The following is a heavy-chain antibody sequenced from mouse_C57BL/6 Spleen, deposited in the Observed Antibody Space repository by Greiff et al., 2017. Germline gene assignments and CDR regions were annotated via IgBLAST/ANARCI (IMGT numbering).Heavy chain of an antibody. J-gene: IGHJ3*01. CDR1: GYTFTSYW. D-gene: IGHD1-1*01. V-gene: IGHV1-55*01. CDR2: IYPGSGRT. CDR3: ASGLYYGSSTWFAY. Sequence: QVQLQQPGAELVKPGASVKMSCKASGYTFTSYWITWVKQRPGQGLEWIGDIYPGSGRTISNEKFKSKATLTVDTSSRTAYMQRSMLTSKITEVDYCASGLYYGSSTWFAYWGQGTLVTVSA.